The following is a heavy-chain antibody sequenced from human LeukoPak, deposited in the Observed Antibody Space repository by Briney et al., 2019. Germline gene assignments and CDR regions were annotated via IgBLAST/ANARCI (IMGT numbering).Heavy chain of an antibody. Sequence: GGSLRLSWAASGFTFSTYSMNWVRQAPGKGLEWVSYISSGSSTIYYADSVKGRFTISRDNAKNSLYLQMNSLRDEDTAVYYRARDVVPADNYYSLMDVWGQGTTVTVSS. CDR3: ARDVVPADNYYSLMDV. CDR2: ISSGSSTI. CDR1: GFTFSTYS. D-gene: IGHD2-2*01. J-gene: IGHJ6*02. V-gene: IGHV3-48*02.